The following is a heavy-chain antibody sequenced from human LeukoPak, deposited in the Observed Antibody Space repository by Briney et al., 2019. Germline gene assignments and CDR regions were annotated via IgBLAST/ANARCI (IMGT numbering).Heavy chain of an antibody. CDR3: AKGHDSSGYSQTCFDY. CDR1: GFTFSSYG. V-gene: IGHV3-23*01. D-gene: IGHD3-22*01. J-gene: IGHJ4*02. Sequence: GGSLRLSCAASGFTFSSYGMHWVRQAPGKGLEWVSVISGSGDSTYYADSVEGRFTISRDNSKNTLYLQMNSLRAEDTAVYYCAKGHDSSGYSQTCFDYWGQGTLVTVSS. CDR2: ISGSGDST.